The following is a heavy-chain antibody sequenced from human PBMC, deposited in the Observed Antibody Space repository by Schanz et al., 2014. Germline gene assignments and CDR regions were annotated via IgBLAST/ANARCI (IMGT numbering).Heavy chain of an antibody. J-gene: IGHJ6*02. CDR1: GASIESPNW. Sequence: QVQLQESGPGLVKPSGTLSLTCAVSGASIESPNWWSWVRQPPGKGLEWIGQIYHTGSTDFNPSLKSRVTISVDKSKNQFSLRLSSVTAADTAVYYCARAEINSGYARYYYGMDVWGQGTTVTVSS. CDR3: ARAEINSGYARYYYGMDV. CDR2: IYHTGST. D-gene: IGHD5-12*01. V-gene: IGHV4-4*02.